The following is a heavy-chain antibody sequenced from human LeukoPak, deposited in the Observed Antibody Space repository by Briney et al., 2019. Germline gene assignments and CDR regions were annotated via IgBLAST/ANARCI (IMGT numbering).Heavy chain of an antibody. Sequence: ASVKVSCKASGGTFSSYTISWVRQAPGQGLEWMGGIIPLFGTPDYAQKFQDRLTITADKSTSTAYMELSSLRSEDTAVYYCAKVHSDYYDSSGYYDVQYFQHWGQGTLVTVSS. V-gene: IGHV1-69*06. CDR3: AKVHSDYYDSSGYYDVQYFQH. D-gene: IGHD3-22*01. CDR2: IIPLFGTP. J-gene: IGHJ1*01. CDR1: GGTFSSYT.